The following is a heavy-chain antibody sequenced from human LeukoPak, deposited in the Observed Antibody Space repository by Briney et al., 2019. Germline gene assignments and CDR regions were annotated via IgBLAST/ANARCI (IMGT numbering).Heavy chain of an antibody. CDR3: ARARRDSGYYKVDY. D-gene: IGHD3-3*01. Sequence: SETLSLTCAVYGGSFSGYYWSWIRQSPGKGLEWIGEINHSGSANYNPSLKSRVTLSIDKSKNQFSLNLNSVTAADTAVYYCARARRDSGYYKVDYWGQGTLVTVSS. V-gene: IGHV4-34*01. CDR2: INHSGSA. CDR1: GGSFSGYY. J-gene: IGHJ4*02.